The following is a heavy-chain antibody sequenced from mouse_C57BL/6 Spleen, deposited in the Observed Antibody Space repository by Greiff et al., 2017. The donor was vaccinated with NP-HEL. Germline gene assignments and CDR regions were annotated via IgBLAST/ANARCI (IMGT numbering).Heavy chain of an antibody. Sequence: VMLVESGPGLVQPSQSLSITCTVSGFSLTSYGVHWVRQSPGKGLEWLGVIWSGGSTDYNAAFISKLSLSKDNSKSQVFFKMNSLQADDTAIYYCARNEGYYYAMDYWGQGTSVTVSS. V-gene: IGHV2-2*01. CDR2: IWSGGST. CDR1: GFSLTSYG. CDR3: ARNEGYYYAMDY. J-gene: IGHJ4*01.